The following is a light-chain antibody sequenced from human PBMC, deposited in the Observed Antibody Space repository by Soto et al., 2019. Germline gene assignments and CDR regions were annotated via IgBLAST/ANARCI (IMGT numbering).Light chain of an antibody. CDR1: SSDVGSYDR. V-gene: IGLV2-23*02. Sequence: QSALTQPASVSGSPGQWITISCTGSSSDVGSYDRVSWYQQYPGKAPTLMIYEVNKRPSGISNRFSGSKSGNTASLTISGLQAEDEAHYSCSSSLGGPPWVFGGGTKVTVL. J-gene: IGLJ3*02. CDR3: SSSLGGPPWV. CDR2: EVN.